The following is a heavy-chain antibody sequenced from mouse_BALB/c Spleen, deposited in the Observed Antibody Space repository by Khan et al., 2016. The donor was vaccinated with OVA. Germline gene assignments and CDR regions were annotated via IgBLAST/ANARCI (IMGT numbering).Heavy chain of an antibody. J-gene: IGHJ3*01. CDR2: IYPGNSDT. Sequence: VQLQQSGTVLARPGTSVKMSCKASGYTFTSYWMHWVKQRPGQGLEWIGAIYPGNSDTSYNQTFKVKAKLTAVKSTTTAYMDLRSLKNEDSAAFYDSIFRYLFAYWGQGTLVTVSA. D-gene: IGHD1-1*01. V-gene: IGHV1-5*01. CDR1: GYTFTSYW. CDR3: SIFRYLFAY.